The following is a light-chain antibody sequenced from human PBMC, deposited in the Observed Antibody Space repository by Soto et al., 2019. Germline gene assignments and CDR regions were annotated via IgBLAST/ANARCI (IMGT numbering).Light chain of an antibody. Sequence: IQQRKSLYPLAACIGKKDAITCLARHSISTYLTWDQQKPGTATKVIIYAASNLQSGVPPRFSGSGSGTDFPLTIGSLQPEDVATYFCQQSSLTPITFGQVTLLEIK. CDR3: QQSSLTPIT. J-gene: IGKJ5*01. V-gene: IGKV1-39*01. CDR2: AAS. CDR1: HSISTY.